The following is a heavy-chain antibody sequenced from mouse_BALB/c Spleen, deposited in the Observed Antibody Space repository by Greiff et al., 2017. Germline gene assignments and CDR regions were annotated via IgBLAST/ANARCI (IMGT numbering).Heavy chain of an antibody. J-gene: IGHJ1*01. V-gene: IGHV10-1*02. CDR1: GFTFNTYA. CDR2: IRSKSNNYAT. Sequence: EVMLVESGGGLVQPKGSLKLSCAASGFTFNTYAMNWVRQAPGKGLEWVARIRSKSNNYATYYADSVKDRFTISRDDSQSMLYLQMNNLKTEDTAMYYCVRNPYYYGSSYPWYFDVWGAGTTVTVSS. CDR3: VRNPYYYGSSYPWYFDV. D-gene: IGHD1-1*01.